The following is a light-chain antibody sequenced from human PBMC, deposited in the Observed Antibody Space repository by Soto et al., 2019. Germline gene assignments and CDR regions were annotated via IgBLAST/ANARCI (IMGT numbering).Light chain of an antibody. CDR1: QSISSW. CDR3: QQYNTYSWT. Sequence: DIQMTQSPSTLSASVGDRVTITCRASQSISSWLAWYQQKAGKAPRLLIFDASTLESGVPPRFSGSESGTEFSLTISSLQPDDFATYYCQQYNTYSWTFGQGTKVDI. J-gene: IGKJ1*01. V-gene: IGKV1-5*01. CDR2: DAS.